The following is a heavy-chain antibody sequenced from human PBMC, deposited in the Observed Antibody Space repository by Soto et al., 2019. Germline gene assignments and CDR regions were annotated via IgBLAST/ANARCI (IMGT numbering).Heavy chain of an antibody. CDR3: AKTALENSRSSVLYYYRMDV. CDR2: ISYDGSNK. V-gene: IGHV3-30*18. CDR1: GFTFSSYG. D-gene: IGHD6-6*01. J-gene: IGHJ6*02. Sequence: QVQLVESGGGVVQPGRSLRLSCAASGFTFSSYGMHWVRQAPGKGLEWVAVISYDGSNKYYADSVKGRLNISRDPSKNKLYQQMNSLIAEATDVYYCAKTALENSRSSVLYYYRMDVWGQGSTVAVCS.